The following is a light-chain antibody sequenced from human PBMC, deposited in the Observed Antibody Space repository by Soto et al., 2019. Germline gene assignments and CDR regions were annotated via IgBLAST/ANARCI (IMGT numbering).Light chain of an antibody. J-gene: IGLJ2*01. CDR2: EVR. V-gene: IGLV2-14*02. CDR1: SSDVGRYNL. Sequence: QSVLTQPASVSGSPGQSITISCTGTSSDVGRYNLVSWYQQHPGRAPQLIIYEVRNRPSGISFRFSGSKSGNTASLTISGLQAEDEADYYCSSYTSKSSLIFGGGTKVTVL. CDR3: SSYTSKSSLI.